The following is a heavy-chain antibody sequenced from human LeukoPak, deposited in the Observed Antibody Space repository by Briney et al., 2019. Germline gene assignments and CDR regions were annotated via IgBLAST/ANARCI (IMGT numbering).Heavy chain of an antibody. CDR3: ARELGNHFDY. J-gene: IGHJ4*02. Sequence: SETLSLTWAVAGGSISSGGYSWSWIRQPPGRGLEWIGYIYHSGSTYYNPSLKSRVTISVDRSKNQFSLKLSSVTAADTAVYYCARELGNHFDYWGQGTLVTVSS. CDR1: GGSISSGGYS. CDR2: IYHSGST. V-gene: IGHV4-30-2*01. D-gene: IGHD1-14*01.